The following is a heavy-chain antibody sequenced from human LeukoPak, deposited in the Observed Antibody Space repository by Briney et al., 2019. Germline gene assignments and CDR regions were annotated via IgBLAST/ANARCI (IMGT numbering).Heavy chain of an antibody. V-gene: IGHV3-48*01. CDR1: GFSFSSYW. Sequence: PGGSLRLSCAASGFSFSSYWMTWLRQAPGKGLEWVSYISSSGSTIYYADSVKGRFTISRDNAKNSLYLQMNSLRAEDTAVYYCARDFYSGGEDYWGQGTLVTVSS. CDR3: ARDFYSGGEDY. CDR2: ISSSGSTI. D-gene: IGHD1-26*01. J-gene: IGHJ4*02.